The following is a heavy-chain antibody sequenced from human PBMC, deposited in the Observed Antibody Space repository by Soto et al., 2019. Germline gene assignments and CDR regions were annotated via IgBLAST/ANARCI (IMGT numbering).Heavy chain of an antibody. CDR1: GFTFSNYW. CDR2: IDIAGSTT. V-gene: IGHV3-74*01. D-gene: IGHD6-19*01. J-gene: IGHJ4*02. Sequence: HPGGSLRLSCAASGFTFSNYWMHWVRQTPGKGLVWVSRIDIAGSTTTYADSVKGRFTISRDNAKNTLYLQMNSLRAEDTAVYYCARDQTVAGPTTFDYCGQGTLVTVSS. CDR3: ARDQTVAGPTTFDY.